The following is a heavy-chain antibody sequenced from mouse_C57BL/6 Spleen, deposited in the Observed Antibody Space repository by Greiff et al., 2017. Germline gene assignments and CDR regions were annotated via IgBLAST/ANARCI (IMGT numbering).Heavy chain of an antibody. D-gene: IGHD2-5*01. Sequence: DVKLVESGGGLVKPGGSLKLSCAASGFTFSDYGMHWVRQAPEKGLEWVAYISSGSSTIYYADTVKGRFTISRDNAKNTLFLQMTSLRSEDTAMYYCARDYYSNYYAYWGQGTLVTVSA. CDR1: GFTFSDYG. CDR3: ARDYYSNYYAY. J-gene: IGHJ3*01. V-gene: IGHV5-17*01. CDR2: ISSGSSTI.